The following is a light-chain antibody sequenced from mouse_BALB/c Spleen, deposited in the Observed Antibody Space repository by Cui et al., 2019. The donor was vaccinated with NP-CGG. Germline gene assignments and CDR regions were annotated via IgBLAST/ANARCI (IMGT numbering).Light chain of an antibody. J-gene: IGLJ1*01. CDR1: TGAVTTSYY. CDR2: GTN. Sequence: AVVTQESALTTSPSETVTLTCRSSTGAVTTSYYANWFQEKPDHLFTGLICGTNNRPPGVPARFSGSLIGDKAALTITGAQTEDEAIYFCALWYSNHWVFGGGTKLTVL. V-gene: IGLV1*01. CDR3: ALWYSNHWV.